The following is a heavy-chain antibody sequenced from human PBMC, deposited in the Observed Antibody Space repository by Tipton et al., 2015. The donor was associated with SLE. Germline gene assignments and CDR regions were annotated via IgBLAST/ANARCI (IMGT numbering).Heavy chain of an antibody. Sequence: TLSLTCTVSGGSISSSSYYWGWIRQPPGKGLEWIGSIYYSGSTYYNPSLKSRVTISVDTSKNQFSLKLGSVTAADTAVYYCARDLGYYYDSSGGGEFNYWGQGTLVTVSS. CDR2: IYYSGST. CDR3: ARDLGYYYDSSGGGEFNY. D-gene: IGHD3-22*01. J-gene: IGHJ4*02. V-gene: IGHV4-39*07. CDR1: GGSISSSSYY.